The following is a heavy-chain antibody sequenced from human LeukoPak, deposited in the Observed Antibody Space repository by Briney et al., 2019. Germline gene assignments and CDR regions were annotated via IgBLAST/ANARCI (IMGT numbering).Heavy chain of an antibody. Sequence: GGSLRLSCAASGFTFSSYGMHWVRQAPGKGLEWVAFIRYDGNNKYYADSVKGRFTISRDNSKNTLYLQMNSLRDEDTAVYYCAKDFIAMSVWAPLGYWGQGILVTVSS. D-gene: IGHD3-16*01. CDR1: GFTFSSYG. CDR3: AKDFIAMSVWAPLGY. J-gene: IGHJ4*02. CDR2: IRYDGNNK. V-gene: IGHV3-30*02.